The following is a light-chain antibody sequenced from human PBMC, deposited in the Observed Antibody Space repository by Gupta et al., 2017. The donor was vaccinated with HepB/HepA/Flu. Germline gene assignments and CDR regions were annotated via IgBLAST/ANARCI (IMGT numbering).Light chain of an antibody. CDR2: KAS. J-gene: IGKJ1*01. CDR1: QSSSSW. V-gene: IGKV1-5*03. Sequence: DIQMTQSPSTLSASVGDRVTITCRASQSSSSWLAWYQQKPGQAPKLLIQKASSLESGVPSRFSGSGSGTEFTLTISSLQPDDFATYYCQQYNSNSETFGQGTKVESK. CDR3: QQYNSNSET.